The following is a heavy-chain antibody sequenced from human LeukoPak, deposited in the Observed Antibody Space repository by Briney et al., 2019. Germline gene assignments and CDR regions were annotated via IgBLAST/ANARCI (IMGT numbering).Heavy chain of an antibody. D-gene: IGHD2-15*01. Sequence: PGGSLRLSCAASGFTLNSHWMHWVRQAPGKGLVWLSRISSDGRDTGYADSVKGRFTISRDNAKNTLYLQVNSLRAEDTAVYYCARCSYSGGSCPDYWGQGTLVTVSS. V-gene: IGHV3-74*01. J-gene: IGHJ4*02. CDR2: ISSDGRDT. CDR3: ARCSYSGGSCPDY. CDR1: GFTLNSHW.